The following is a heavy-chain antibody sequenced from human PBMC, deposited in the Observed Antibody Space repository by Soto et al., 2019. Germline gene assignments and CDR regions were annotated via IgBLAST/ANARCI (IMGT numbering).Heavy chain of an antibody. V-gene: IGHV1-18*01. Sequence: QVQLVQSGVEVGKHGASVRVSCKASGYTLTNYGINWVRQAPGKGLEWMGWISAYNGNTYYAQKSAGRVAMTTDTSTHTAYMVMRRLSSHDTAVYYCERDPGASTWAERSDYWGKGTLITVSS. J-gene: IGHJ4*02. D-gene: IGHD1-1*01. CDR1: GYTLTNYG. CDR3: ERDPGASTWAERSDY. CDR2: ISAYNGNT.